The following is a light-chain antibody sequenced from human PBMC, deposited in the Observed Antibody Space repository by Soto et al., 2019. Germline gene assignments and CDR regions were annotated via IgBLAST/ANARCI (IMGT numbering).Light chain of an antibody. V-gene: IGKV3-11*01. J-gene: IGKJ5*01. CDR1: QSISSF. CDR3: QQHYNWPRIT. CDR2: DGS. Sequence: EIVLTQSPPTLSLSPGEGATLSCRASQSISSFLAWYQQRPGQAPRLLISDGSNRATGIPARFSGSGSGTDFTLTITSLEPEDFAVYYCQQHYNWPRITFGQGTRLEIK.